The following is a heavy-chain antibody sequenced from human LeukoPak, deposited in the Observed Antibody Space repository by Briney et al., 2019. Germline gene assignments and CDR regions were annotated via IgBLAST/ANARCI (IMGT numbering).Heavy chain of an antibody. CDR1: GYTFTGYY. J-gene: IGHJ3*02. CDR2: INPNSGGT. V-gene: IGHV1-2*02. Sequence: ASVKVSCKASGYTFTGYYMHWVRQAPGQGLEWMGWINPNSGGTSYAQKFQGRVTMTRDTSISTAYMEPSRLRSDDTAVYYCARAQDVLADDAFDIWGQGTMVTVSS. CDR3: ARAQDVLADDAFDI. D-gene: IGHD2-15*01.